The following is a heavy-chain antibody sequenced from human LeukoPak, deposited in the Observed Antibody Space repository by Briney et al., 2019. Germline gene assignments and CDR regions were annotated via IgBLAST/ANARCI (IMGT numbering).Heavy chain of an antibody. Sequence: GGSLRLSCAASGFTFSSYAMHWVRQAPGKGLEWVAVISYDGSNKYYADSVKGRFTISRDNSKNTLYLQMNSLRAEDTAVYYCARACDESTSCPWGQGTLVTVSS. CDR1: GFTFSSYA. CDR3: ARACDESTSCP. V-gene: IGHV3-30-3*01. CDR2: ISYDGSNK. D-gene: IGHD2-2*01. J-gene: IGHJ5*02.